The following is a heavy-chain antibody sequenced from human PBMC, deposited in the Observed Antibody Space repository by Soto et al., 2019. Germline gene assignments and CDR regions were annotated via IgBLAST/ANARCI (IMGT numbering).Heavy chain of an antibody. CDR3: ASGGDIVVVVAIDY. CDR1: GFTFSSYA. J-gene: IGHJ4*02. CDR2: ISYDGSNK. V-gene: IGHV3-30-3*01. D-gene: IGHD2-15*01. Sequence: ESGGGVVQPGRSLRLSCAASGFTFSSYAMHWVRQAPGKGLEWVAVISYDGSNKYYADSVKGRFTISRDNSKNTLYLQMNSLRAEDTAVYYCASGGDIVVVVAIDYWGQGTLVTVSS.